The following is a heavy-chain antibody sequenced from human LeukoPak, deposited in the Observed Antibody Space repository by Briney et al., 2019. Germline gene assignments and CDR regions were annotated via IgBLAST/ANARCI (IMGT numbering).Heavy chain of an antibody. CDR3: ARAMRSGYDY. CDR1: GFTFSNYG. CDR2: ISSSSDAI. V-gene: IGHV3-48*02. D-gene: IGHD5-12*01. Sequence: GGSLRLSCAASGFTFSNYGMNWVRRAPGKGLEWVSYISSSSDAIYYADSVKGRFTISRDNAKNSLYLEMNSLRDEDTAVYYCARAMRSGYDYWGQGTLVTASS. J-gene: IGHJ4*02.